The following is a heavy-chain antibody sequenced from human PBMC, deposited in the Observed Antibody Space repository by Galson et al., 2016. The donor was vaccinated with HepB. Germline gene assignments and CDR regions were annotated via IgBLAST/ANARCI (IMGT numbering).Heavy chain of an antibody. V-gene: IGHV3-43*01. CDR2: ISWDGGTT. CDR1: GFTFDDYI. J-gene: IGHJ1*01. CDR3: AKEDKDTPMVTGYLNH. Sequence: SLRLSCAASGFTFDDYIMHWVRQAPGKGLEWVSLISWDGGTTYYAESVKGRFTISRDNSNNSVYLQMNSLRTEDTDLYYCAKEDKDTPMVTGYLNHWGQGTLVTVSS. D-gene: IGHD5-18*01.